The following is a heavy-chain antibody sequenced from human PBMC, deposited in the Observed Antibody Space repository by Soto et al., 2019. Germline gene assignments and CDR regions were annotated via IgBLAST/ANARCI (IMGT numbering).Heavy chain of an antibody. J-gene: IGHJ6*02. CDR1: GYTFTSYA. CDR3: ASASWSGGYDYYYGMDV. V-gene: IGHV1-3*05. Sequence: QVQLVQSGAEEQKPGASVKVSCKASGYTFTSYAMHWVRQAPGQRLEWMGWINAGNGNTKYSQKFQGRVTITRYTSASTAYMELSSLRSEDTAVYYCASASWSGGYDYYYGMDVWGQGTTVTVSS. CDR2: INAGNGNT. D-gene: IGHD2-2*01.